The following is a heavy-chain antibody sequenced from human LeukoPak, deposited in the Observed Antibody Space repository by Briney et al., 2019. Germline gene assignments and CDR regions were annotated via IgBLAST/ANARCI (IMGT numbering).Heavy chain of an antibody. CDR1: GFIFINAW. J-gene: IGHJ4*02. CDR3: RHFGH. Sequence: GGSLRLSCAASGFIFINAWMSTVRQAPGKGLEWVGRIKSKTDGGTTDYAAPVKGRFTISRDDSDNTLYLQVNSLEIEDTAVYCCRHFGHRGQGTLVTVSS. CDR2: IKSKTDGGTT. V-gene: IGHV3-15*01.